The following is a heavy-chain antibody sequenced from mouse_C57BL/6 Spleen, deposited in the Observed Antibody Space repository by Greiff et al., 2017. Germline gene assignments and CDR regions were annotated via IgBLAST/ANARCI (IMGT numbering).Heavy chain of an antibody. J-gene: IGHJ2*01. D-gene: IGHD4-1*01. CDR3: ARERVLTGYYFDY. Sequence: QVQLQQPGAELVRPGSSVKLSCKASGYTFTSYWMHWVKQRPIQGLEWIGNIDPSDSETHYNQKFKDKATLTVDKSSSTAYMQLSSLTSEDSAVYYGARERVLTGYYFDYWGQGTTLTVSS. CDR1: GYTFTSYW. CDR2: IDPSDSET. V-gene: IGHV1-52*01.